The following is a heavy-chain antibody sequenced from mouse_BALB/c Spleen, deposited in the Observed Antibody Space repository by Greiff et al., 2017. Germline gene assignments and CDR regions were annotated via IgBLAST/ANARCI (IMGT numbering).Heavy chain of an antibody. CDR2: ISSGGGST. CDR3: TRDSRDYYAMDY. V-gene: IGHV5-12-1*01. CDR1: GFAFSSYD. Sequence: DVKLVESGGGLVKPGGSLKLSCAASGFAFSSYDMSWVRQTPEKRLEWVAYISSGGGSTYYPDSVKGRFTISRDNAKNTLYLQMSSLKSEDTAMYYCTRDSRDYYAMDYWGQGTSVTVSS. J-gene: IGHJ4*01.